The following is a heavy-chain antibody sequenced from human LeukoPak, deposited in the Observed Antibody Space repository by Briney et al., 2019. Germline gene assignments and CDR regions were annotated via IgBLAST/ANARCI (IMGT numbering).Heavy chain of an antibody. CDR1: GFTVSSNY. V-gene: IGHV3-53*01. CDR2: IYSGGST. J-gene: IGHJ6*02. Sequence: GGSLRLSCAASGFTVSSNYMSWVRQAPGKGLEWVSVIYSGGSTYYADSVKGRFTISRDNSKNTLYLQMNSLRAEDTAVYYCATSMLRGYYYGMDVWGQGTTVTVSS. D-gene: IGHD2-8*01. CDR3: ATSMLRGYYYGMDV.